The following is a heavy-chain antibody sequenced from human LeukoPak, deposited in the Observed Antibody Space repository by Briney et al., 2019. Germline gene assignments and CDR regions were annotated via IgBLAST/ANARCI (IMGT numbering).Heavy chain of an antibody. V-gene: IGHV1-18*01. D-gene: IGHD3-3*01. CDR1: GYTFTSYG. CDR3: ARSPSYDFWSGYQYDKAFHI. CDR2: ISAYNGNT. Sequence: GASVKVSCKASGYTFTSYGISWVRQAPGQGLEWMGWISAYNGNTNYAQKLQGRVTMTTDTSTSTAYMELRSLRSDDTAVYYCARSPSYDFWSGYQYDKAFHIWGQGTMVTVSS. J-gene: IGHJ3*02.